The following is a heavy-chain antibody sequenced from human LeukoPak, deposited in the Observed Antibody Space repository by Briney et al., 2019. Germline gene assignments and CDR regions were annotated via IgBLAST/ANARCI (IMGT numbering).Heavy chain of an antibody. Sequence: PGGSLRLSCAASAFTFSDYAMNWVRQAPGKGLEWVSGISGSGGSTYYADSVKGRFTISRDNSKNTLYLQMNSLRAEDTAVYYCAREDRMATINAFDIWGQGTMVTVSS. V-gene: IGHV3-23*01. CDR1: AFTFSDYA. CDR3: AREDRMATINAFDI. J-gene: IGHJ3*02. D-gene: IGHD5-24*01. CDR2: ISGSGGST.